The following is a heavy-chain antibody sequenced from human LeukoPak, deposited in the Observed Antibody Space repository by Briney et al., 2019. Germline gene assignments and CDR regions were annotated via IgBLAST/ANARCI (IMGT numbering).Heavy chain of an antibody. CDR2: IYHSGST. D-gene: IGHD1-1*01. Sequence: SSETLSLTCTVSGGSISSGGYYWSWIRQPPGKGLEWIGYIYHSGSTYYNPSLKSRVTISVDRSKNQFSLKLSSVTAADTAVYYCARVPISWKPNYYYYYMDVWGKGTTVTVSS. J-gene: IGHJ6*03. V-gene: IGHV4-30-2*01. CDR3: ARVPISWKPNYYYYYMDV. CDR1: GGSISSGGYY.